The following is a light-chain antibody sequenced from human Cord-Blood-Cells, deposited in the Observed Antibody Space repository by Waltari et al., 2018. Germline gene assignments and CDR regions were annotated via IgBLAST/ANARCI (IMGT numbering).Light chain of an antibody. CDR1: SSNIGSNT. CDR3: AAWDDSLNGYV. J-gene: IGLJ1*01. V-gene: IGLV1-44*01. CDR2: RNN. Sequence: QSVLTQPPSASGTPGQRVTISCSGSSSNIGSNTVNWYQQLPGTAPNPLIYRNNQRPSGVPDRFSGSKSGTSASLAISGLQSEDEADYYCAAWDDSLNGYVFGTGTKVTVL.